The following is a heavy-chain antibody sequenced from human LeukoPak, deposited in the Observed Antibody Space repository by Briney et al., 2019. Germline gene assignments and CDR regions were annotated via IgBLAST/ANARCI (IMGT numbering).Heavy chain of an antibody. J-gene: IGHJ6*02. Sequence: GGSLRLSCAASGFTFSIYWMHWVRQAPGKGLVWVSRINSDGSTTYADSVKGRFTISRDNAKNTLYLQMNSLRAEDTAVYYCARDRGLLMDVRGQGTTVTVSS. D-gene: IGHD3-10*01. CDR2: INSDGST. V-gene: IGHV3-74*01. CDR3: ARDRGLLMDV. CDR1: GFTFSIYW.